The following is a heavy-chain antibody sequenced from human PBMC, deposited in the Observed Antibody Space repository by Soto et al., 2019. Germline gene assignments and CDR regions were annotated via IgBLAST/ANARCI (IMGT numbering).Heavy chain of an antibody. CDR3: ATAVYYDFWSGPMDYYYGMDV. CDR2: FDPEDGET. D-gene: IGHD3-3*01. V-gene: IGHV1-24*01. CDR1: GYTLTELS. Sequence: ASVKVSCKVSGYTLTELSMHWVRQAPGKGLEWMGGFDPEDGETIYAQKFQGRVTMTEDTSTDTAYMELSSLRSEDTAVYYCATAVYYDFWSGPMDYYYGMDVWGQGTTVTVSS. J-gene: IGHJ6*02.